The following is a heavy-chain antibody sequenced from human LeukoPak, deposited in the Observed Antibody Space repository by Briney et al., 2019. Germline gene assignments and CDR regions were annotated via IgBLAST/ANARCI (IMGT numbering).Heavy chain of an antibody. CDR2: ISGSGGST. V-gene: IGHV3-23*01. D-gene: IGHD6-19*01. CDR3: AKDQELLAVTGPSDY. CDR1: GFTFSSCA. Sequence: GGSLRLSCAASGFTFSSCAMSWVRQAPGKGLEWVSAISGSGGSTYYADSVKGRFTISRDNSRNTVYLQMNSLRAEDTAVYYCAKDQELLAVTGPSDYWGQGTLVTVSS. J-gene: IGHJ4*02.